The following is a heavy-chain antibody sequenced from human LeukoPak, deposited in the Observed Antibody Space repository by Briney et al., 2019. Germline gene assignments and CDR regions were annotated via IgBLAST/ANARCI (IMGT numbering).Heavy chain of an antibody. J-gene: IGHJ4*02. Sequence: GSLRLSCAASGFTFSSYAMSWVRQAPGKGLEWVSAISGSGGSTYYADSVKGRFTISRDNSKNTLYLQMNSLRAEDTAVYYCAKDRSGDMIFGVVTLNDYWGQGTLVTVSS. CDR2: ISGSGGST. CDR3: AKDRSGDMIFGVVTLNDY. CDR1: GFTFSSYA. D-gene: IGHD3/OR15-3a*01. V-gene: IGHV3-23*01.